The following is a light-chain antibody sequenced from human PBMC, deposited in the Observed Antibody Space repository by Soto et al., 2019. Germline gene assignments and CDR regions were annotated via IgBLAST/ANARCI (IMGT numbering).Light chain of an antibody. CDR2: GAS. V-gene: IGKV3-20*01. CDR1: QSVSSSH. CDR3: QQYGFSPIS. Sequence: PGERATLSCRASQSVSSSHLAWYQQKPGQAPRLLIYGASSRATGIPDRFSGSGSGTDFTLTISRLEPEDFAVYSCQQYGFSPISFGQGTRLEIK. J-gene: IGKJ5*01.